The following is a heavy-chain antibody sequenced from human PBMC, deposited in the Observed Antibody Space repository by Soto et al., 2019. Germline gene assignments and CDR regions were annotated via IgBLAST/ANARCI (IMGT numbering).Heavy chain of an antibody. Sequence: GGSLRLSCAASGFTFSNAWMSWVRQAPGKGLEWVGRIKSRTDGGTTDYAAPVKGRFTISRDDSKNTLYLQMNSLRVEDTAVYFCARRAAVGIDYWGQGILVTVSS. J-gene: IGHJ4*02. V-gene: IGHV3-15*01. CDR3: ARRAAVGIDY. D-gene: IGHD6-13*01. CDR1: GFTFSNAW. CDR2: IKSRTDGGTT.